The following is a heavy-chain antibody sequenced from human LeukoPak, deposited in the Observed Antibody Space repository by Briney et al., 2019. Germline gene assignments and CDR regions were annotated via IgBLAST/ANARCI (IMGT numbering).Heavy chain of an antibody. D-gene: IGHD3-10*01. J-gene: IGHJ6*03. Sequence: SETLSLTCTVSGGSISSYYWSWIRQPPGKGLEWIGEINHSGSTNYNPSLKSRVTISVDTSKNQFSLKLSSVTAADTAVYYCARLSRSHYYGSGSYYRTNYYYMDVWGKGTTVTISS. CDR3: ARLSRSHYYGSGSYYRTNYYYMDV. V-gene: IGHV4-34*01. CDR2: INHSGST. CDR1: GGSISSYY.